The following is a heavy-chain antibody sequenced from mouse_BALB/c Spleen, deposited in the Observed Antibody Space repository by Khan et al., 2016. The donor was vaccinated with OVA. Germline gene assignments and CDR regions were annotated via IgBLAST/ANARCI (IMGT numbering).Heavy chain of an antibody. CDR1: SYTFTSYW. CDR2: IYPGDGDT. D-gene: IGHD2-10*02. V-gene: IGHV1-87*01. Sequence: QVQLKESGAELARPGASVKLSCKASSYTFTSYWMQWVKQRPGQGLEWIGAIYPGDGDTRYTQKFKGKATLTADKSSSTAYMQLSSLAYEDSAVYYCARGGYGNRYYAMDYWGQGTSVTVSS. J-gene: IGHJ4*01. CDR3: ARGGYGNRYYAMDY.